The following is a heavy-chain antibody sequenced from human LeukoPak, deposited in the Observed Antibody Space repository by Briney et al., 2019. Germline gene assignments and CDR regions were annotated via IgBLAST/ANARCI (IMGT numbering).Heavy chain of an antibody. V-gene: IGHV3-7*01. Sequence: GGSLRLSCAASGFTFSSSRITWVRQAPGKGLEWVANIKEDGSEYNYVDSVKGRFTISSDNAKKSLYLQMNSLRAEDPAVYYCARDSAYFRFDYWGQGTLVTVSS. CDR1: GFTFSSSR. J-gene: IGHJ4*02. CDR2: IKEDGSEY. D-gene: IGHD3-16*01. CDR3: ARDSAYFRFDY.